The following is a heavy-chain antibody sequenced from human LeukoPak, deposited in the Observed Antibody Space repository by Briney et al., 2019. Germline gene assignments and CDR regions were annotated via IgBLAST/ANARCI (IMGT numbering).Heavy chain of an antibody. CDR1: GYTLTGYY. Sequence: ASVKVSCKASGYTLTGYYMHWVRQAPGQGLEGMGWIYPNSGGTNYAQKFQGRVTMTRDTSVSTGYMELSSLRSDDTAVYYCARGIAVAPGDTFDIWGQGTMVTVSS. J-gene: IGHJ3*02. CDR2: IYPNSGGT. D-gene: IGHD6-19*01. CDR3: ARGIAVAPGDTFDI. V-gene: IGHV1-2*02.